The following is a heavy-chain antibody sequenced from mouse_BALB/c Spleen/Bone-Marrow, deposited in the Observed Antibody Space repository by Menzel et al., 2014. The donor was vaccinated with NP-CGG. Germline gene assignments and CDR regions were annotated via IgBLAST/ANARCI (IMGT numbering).Heavy chain of an antibody. CDR3: ARYDYDVGYFDY. D-gene: IGHD2-4*01. Sequence: VQLQQSGPGLVKPSQSLSLTCTVTGYSITSDYAWNWIRQFPGNKLEWMGYISYSGSTSYNPSLKSRISFTRDTPKNQFFLQLNSVTTEDTATYYCARYDYDVGYFDYWGQGTTLTVSS. CDR2: ISYSGST. J-gene: IGHJ2*01. CDR1: GYSITSDYA. V-gene: IGHV3-2*02.